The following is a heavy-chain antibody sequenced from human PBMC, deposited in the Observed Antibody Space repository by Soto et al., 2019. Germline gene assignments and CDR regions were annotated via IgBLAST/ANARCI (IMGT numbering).Heavy chain of an antibody. CDR2: IYDSGSP. V-gene: IGHV4-59*01. J-gene: IGHJ4*02. Sequence: SETLSLTCTISGGSISAYYWSWIRQPPGQGLEWIGYIYDSGSPYYNPSLKSRVVISADTSKNQISLKLTSATAADTAVYFCARGVGSSPPRYWGRGTLVTVSS. CDR3: ARGVGSSPPRY. D-gene: IGHD1-26*01. CDR1: GGSISAYY.